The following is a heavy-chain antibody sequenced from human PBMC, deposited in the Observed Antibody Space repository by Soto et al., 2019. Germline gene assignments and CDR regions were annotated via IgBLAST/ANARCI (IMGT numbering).Heavy chain of an antibody. D-gene: IGHD6-13*01. Sequence: GGSLRLSCSASGFAFSTYGMTWVRQAPGKGLEWVSVISGSGGSSYYAASVKGRFTISRDNSKNTVFLQMNGLRAEDTAVYYCAKVTKRAAAGRYEYYKYGMDVWGQGTTVTVSS. V-gene: IGHV3-23*01. CDR3: AKVTKRAAAGRYEYYKYGMDV. CDR2: ISGSGGSS. J-gene: IGHJ6*02. CDR1: GFAFSTYG.